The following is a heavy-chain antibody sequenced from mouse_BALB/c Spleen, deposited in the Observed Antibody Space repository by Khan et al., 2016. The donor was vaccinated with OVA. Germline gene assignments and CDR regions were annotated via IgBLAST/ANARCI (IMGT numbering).Heavy chain of an antibody. J-gene: IGHJ1*01. CDR2: INTYSGEP. Sequence: QIQLVQSGPELKKPGETVKISCKASGYTFTNYGMNWVKQAPGKGLKWMGWINTYSGEPTYADDFKGRSAFSLETSASTASLQIKNLKNEDTGTYFCARANCYWYFDVWGAGTTVTVAS. V-gene: IGHV9-3-1*01. D-gene: IGHD4-1*02. CDR1: GYTFTNYG. CDR3: ARANCYWYFDV.